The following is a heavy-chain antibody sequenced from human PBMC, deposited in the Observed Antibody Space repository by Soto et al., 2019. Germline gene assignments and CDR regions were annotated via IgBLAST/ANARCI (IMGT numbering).Heavy chain of an antibody. J-gene: IGHJ5*02. CDR3: ARDQVPAALLGWFDP. V-gene: IGHV5-51*01. CDR2: IYPGDSDT. Sequence: GESLKISCKGSGYSFTSYWIGWVRQMPGKGLEWMGIIYPGDSDTRYSPSFQGQVTISADKSISTAYLQWSSLKASDTAMYYCARDQVPAALLGWFDPWGQGTLVTVSS. CDR1: GYSFTSYW. D-gene: IGHD2-2*01.